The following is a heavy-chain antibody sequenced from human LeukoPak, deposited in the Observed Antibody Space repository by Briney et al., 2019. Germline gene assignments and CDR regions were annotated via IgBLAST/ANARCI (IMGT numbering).Heavy chain of an antibody. CDR1: GFTFSDYA. J-gene: IGHJ4*02. CDR2: ITGDGST. D-gene: IGHD4-17*01. CDR3: ASYYGDYPPDY. Sequence: GGSLRLSGAASGFTFSDYAMSWIRQAPGKGLEWVSFITGDGSTSYADSVQGRFTISRDNANNSLYLQMNSLRTEDTAVYYCASYYGDYPPDYWGQGTLVTVSS. V-gene: IGHV3-11*01.